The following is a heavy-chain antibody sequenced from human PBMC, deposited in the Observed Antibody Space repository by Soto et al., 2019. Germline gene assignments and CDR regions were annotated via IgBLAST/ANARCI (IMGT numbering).Heavy chain of an antibody. D-gene: IGHD4-17*01. Sequence: EVQVLESGGGLVQPGGSLRLSCAASGFTFRSYAMSWVRQAPGKGLEWVSAISGSGGSTYYADSVKGRFTISRDNTENMLSLQMNGLRAEDTAVYYCAKDDGGDYSKGYFDYWGQGTLVTVSS. J-gene: IGHJ4*02. CDR2: ISGSGGST. V-gene: IGHV3-23*01. CDR3: AKDDGGDYSKGYFDY. CDR1: GFTFRSYA.